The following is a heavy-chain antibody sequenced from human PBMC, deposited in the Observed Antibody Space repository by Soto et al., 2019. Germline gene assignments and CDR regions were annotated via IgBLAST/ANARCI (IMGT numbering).Heavy chain of an antibody. D-gene: IGHD3-3*02. CDR1: EGTFSSYA. Sequence: ASVKVSCKASEGTFSSYAISWVRQAPGQGLEWMGGIIPIFGTANYAQKFQGRVTITADESTSTAYMELSSLRSEDTAVYYCARDRIAFSGGSWFDPWGQGTLVTVSS. CDR2: IIPIFGTA. CDR3: ARDRIAFSGGSWFDP. J-gene: IGHJ5*02. V-gene: IGHV1-69*13.